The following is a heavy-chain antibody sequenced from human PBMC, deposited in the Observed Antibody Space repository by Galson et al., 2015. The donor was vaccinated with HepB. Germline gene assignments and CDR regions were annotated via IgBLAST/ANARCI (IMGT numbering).Heavy chain of an antibody. CDR2: IIPIFGTA. J-gene: IGHJ4*02. Sequence: SVEVSCKASGGTFSSYAISWVRQSPGQGLERMGGIIPIFGTANYAQKFQGRVTITADESTSTAYMELSSLRSEDTAVYYCASVTYCGGDCYRFDYWGQGTLVTVSS. V-gene: IGHV1-69*13. CDR1: GGTFSSYA. CDR3: ASVTYCGGDCYRFDY. D-gene: IGHD2-21*02.